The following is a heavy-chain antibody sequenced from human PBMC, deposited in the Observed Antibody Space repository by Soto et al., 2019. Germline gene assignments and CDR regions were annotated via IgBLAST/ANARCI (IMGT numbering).Heavy chain of an antibody. D-gene: IGHD1-1*01. V-gene: IGHV4-31*03. CDR3: AREGNWSNQGGYYFDY. CDR1: GGSISSGGYY. J-gene: IGHJ4*01. Sequence: TLSLTCTVSGGSISSGGYYWSWIRQHPGKGLEWIGYIYYSGSTYYNPSLKSRVTISVDTSKNQFSLKLSSVTAADTAVYYCAREGNWSNQGGYYFDYWGHGTLVTVSS. CDR2: IYYSGST.